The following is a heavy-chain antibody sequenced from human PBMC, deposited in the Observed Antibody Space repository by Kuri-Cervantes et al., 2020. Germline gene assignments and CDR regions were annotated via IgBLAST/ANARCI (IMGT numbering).Heavy chain of an antibody. Sequence: GGSLRLSCAASGFTFSSYGMHWVRQAPGKGLEWVAVISYDESNKYYADSVKGRFTISRDNSKNTLYLQMNSLRAEVTAVYYCAKGFGVRGVIPWFDPWGQGTLVTVSS. D-gene: IGHD3-10*01. V-gene: IGHV3-30*18. J-gene: IGHJ5*02. CDR1: GFTFSSYG. CDR3: AKGFGVRGVIPWFDP. CDR2: ISYDESNK.